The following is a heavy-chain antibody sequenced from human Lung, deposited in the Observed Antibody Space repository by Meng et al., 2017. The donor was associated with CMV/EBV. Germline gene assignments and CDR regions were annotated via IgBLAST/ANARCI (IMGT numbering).Heavy chain of an antibody. Sequence: EVPLVESGGKLVQPGGSLRLSCAASGFTFSNYWMHWVRQVPGKGLVWVSRIDTHGSITNYAESVKGRFTISRDNTKNALYLQMNSLRVEDTAIYYCARDLSGERDYWGQGTLVTVSS. D-gene: IGHD1-26*01. CDR2: IDTHGSIT. CDR1: GFTFSNYW. CDR3: ARDLSGERDY. V-gene: IGHV3-74*01. J-gene: IGHJ4*02.